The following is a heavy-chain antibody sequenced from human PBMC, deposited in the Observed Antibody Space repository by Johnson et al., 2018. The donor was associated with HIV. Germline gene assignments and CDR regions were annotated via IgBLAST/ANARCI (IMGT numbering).Heavy chain of an antibody. J-gene: IGHJ3*02. V-gene: IGHV3-23*04. CDR1: GFTFSSYA. CDR2: ISGSGGST. Sequence: VQLVESGGGVVQPGRSLRLSCAASGFTFSSYAMSWVRQAPGKGLEWVSAISGSGGSTYYADSVKGRFTISRDNVHNSMLLQMNSLRADDTAVYFCVRRMVVGYVAFDIWGQGTMVSVSS. D-gene: IGHD2-21*01. CDR3: VRRMVVGYVAFDI.